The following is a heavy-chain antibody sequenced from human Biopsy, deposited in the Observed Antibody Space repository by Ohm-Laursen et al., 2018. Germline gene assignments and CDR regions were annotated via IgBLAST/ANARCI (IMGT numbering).Heavy chain of an antibody. CDR1: GFTFSRYG. CDR3: AKTLGDSYGSRYFDY. V-gene: IGHV3-23*01. D-gene: IGHD5-18*01. Sequence: GQTLSLTCAPSGFTFSRYGMSWVRQAPGKGLEWVSVTFESGDTTHYGDSVKGRFSVSRDNSKSTLYLQMNSLRAEDTAVYYCAKTLGDSYGSRYFDYWGQGTLVTVSS. CDR2: TFESGDTT. J-gene: IGHJ4*02.